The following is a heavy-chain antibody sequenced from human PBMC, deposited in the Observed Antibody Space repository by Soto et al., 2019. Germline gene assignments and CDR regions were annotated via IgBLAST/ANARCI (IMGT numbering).Heavy chain of an antibody. D-gene: IGHD3-9*01. V-gene: IGHV4-39*07. CDR3: ARGPPFDR. CDR2: ISYSGST. Sequence: PSETLSLTCAVSGGSIGSDTYYWGWIRQTPEKGLEWIASISYSGSTYYNPSLKSRVTISVDRSKNQFSLKLSSVTAADTAVYYCARGPPFDRWGQGTLVTVSS. CDR1: GGSIGSDTYY. J-gene: IGHJ4*02.